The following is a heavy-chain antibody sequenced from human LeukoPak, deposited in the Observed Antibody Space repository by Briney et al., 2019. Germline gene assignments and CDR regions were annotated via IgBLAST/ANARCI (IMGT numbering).Heavy chain of an antibody. CDR1: GFSFGSYA. V-gene: IGHV3-23*01. CDR2: ISGSGSHA. Sequence: GGSLRLSCAASGFSFGSYAMGWTRQAPGQGLGWVSAISGSGSHANYAESVKGRFTISRDNSKNTLYLQMHGLIAADTAVYYCGSGPVGTTVPWGQGTLVTVSS. J-gene: IGHJ5*02. D-gene: IGHD1-1*01. CDR3: GSGPVGTTVP.